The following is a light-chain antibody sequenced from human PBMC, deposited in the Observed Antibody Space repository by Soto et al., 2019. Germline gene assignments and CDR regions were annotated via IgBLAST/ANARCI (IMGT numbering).Light chain of an antibody. CDR2: AAS. V-gene: IGKV1-39*01. CDR1: QSISSY. CDR3: QQGYSTPWT. J-gene: IGKJ1*01. Sequence: DIQMTQSPSSLSASVGDRVTINCRASQSISSYLHWYQQKPGKAPKLLIYAASNLQSGVPSRFSASGSGTDFTLTLNSLQPEDFATYYCQQGYSTPWTVGQGTKVEIK.